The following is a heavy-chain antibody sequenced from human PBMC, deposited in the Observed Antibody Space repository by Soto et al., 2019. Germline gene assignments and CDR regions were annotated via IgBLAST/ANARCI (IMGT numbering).Heavy chain of an antibody. CDR1: GGSISSSNYY. J-gene: IGHJ5*02. CDR3: ARRNKRAGWFDP. CDR2: IYNSGST. Sequence: SETLSLTCTVSGGSISSSNYYWDWIRQPPGKGLEWTGSIYNSGSTYYNPSLKSRVTLSIDTSKSQFSLKLSSVTAADTAVYYCARRNKRAGWFDPWGQGTLVTVSS. V-gene: IGHV4-39*01. D-gene: IGHD4-4*01.